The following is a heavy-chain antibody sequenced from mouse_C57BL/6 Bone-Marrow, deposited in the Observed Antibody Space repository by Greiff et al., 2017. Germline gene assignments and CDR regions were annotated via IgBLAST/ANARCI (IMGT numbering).Heavy chain of an antibody. CDR3: ARYDGYSAWFAY. CDR1: GYTFTSYW. D-gene: IGHD2-3*01. CDR2: IYPGSGST. V-gene: IGHV1-55*01. J-gene: IGHJ3*01. Sequence: VQLQQPGAELVKPGASVKMSCKASGYTFTSYWITWVKQRPGQGLEWIGDIYPGSGSTNYNEKFKSKATLTVDTSSSTAYMQLSSLTSQDSAVYYFARYDGYSAWFAYWGQGTLVTVSA.